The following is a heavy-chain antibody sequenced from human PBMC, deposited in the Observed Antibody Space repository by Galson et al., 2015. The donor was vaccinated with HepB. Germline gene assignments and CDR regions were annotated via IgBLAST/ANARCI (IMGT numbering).Heavy chain of an antibody. CDR2: ISGSSSYI. CDR1: GFTFSSYS. V-gene: IGHV3-21*01. D-gene: IGHD3-22*01. J-gene: IGHJ1*01. CDR3: AGVKYYDSSGYSH. Sequence: SLRLSCAASGFTFSSYSMNWVRQAPGKGLEWVSSISGSSSYIYYADSVKGRFTISRDNAKNSLYLQMNSLRAEDTAVYYCAGVKYYDSSGYSHWGQGTLVTVSS.